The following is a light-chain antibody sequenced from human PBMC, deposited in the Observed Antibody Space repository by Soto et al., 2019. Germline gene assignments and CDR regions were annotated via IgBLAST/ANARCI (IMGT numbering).Light chain of an antibody. CDR2: GNN. Sequence: QSVLTQPPSVSGAPGQRVTISCTGSSSNIGAGHDVHWYQQFPGTAPKVLIYGNNNRPSGVPDRFSGSKSGTSASLAITGLQAEDEADYYCQSYDTSLSASVVFGGGTKLTVL. J-gene: IGLJ2*01. CDR1: SSNIGAGHD. V-gene: IGLV1-40*01. CDR3: QSYDTSLSASVV.